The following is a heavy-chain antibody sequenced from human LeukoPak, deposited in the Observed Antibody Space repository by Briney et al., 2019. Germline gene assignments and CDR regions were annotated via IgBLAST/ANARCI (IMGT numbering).Heavy chain of an antibody. CDR1: GGSFSGYY. J-gene: IGHJ5*02. CDR2: INHSGST. Sequence: SETLSLTCAVYGGSFSGYYWSWIRQPPGKGLEWIGEINHSGSTNYNPSLKSRVTISVDTSKNQFSLKLSSVTAADTAVHYCARTYSWFDPWGQGTLVTVSS. V-gene: IGHV4-34*01. CDR3: ARTYSWFDP.